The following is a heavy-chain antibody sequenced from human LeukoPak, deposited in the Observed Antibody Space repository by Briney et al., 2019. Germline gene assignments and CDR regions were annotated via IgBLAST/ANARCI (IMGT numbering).Heavy chain of an antibody. CDR2: IYYSGST. J-gene: IGHJ4*02. Sequence: SETLSPTCTVSGGSISSSSYYWGWIRQPPGKGLEWIGTIYYSGSTYYNPSLKSRVTISVDTSKNQFSLKLSSVTAADTAVYYCARSTYHDFWSGYYTGFLVDYWGRGTLVTVSS. V-gene: IGHV4-39*01. CDR3: ARSTYHDFWSGYYTGFLVDY. D-gene: IGHD3-3*01. CDR1: GGSISSSSYY.